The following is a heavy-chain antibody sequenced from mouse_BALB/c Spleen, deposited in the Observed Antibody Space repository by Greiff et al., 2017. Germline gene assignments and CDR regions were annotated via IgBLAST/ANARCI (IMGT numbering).Heavy chain of an antibody. CDR3: ARDATGTFAY. D-gene: IGHD4-1*01. CDR1: GFTFSDYY. V-gene: IGHV5-4*02. Sequence: EVKLMESGGGLVKPGGSLKLSCAASGFTFSDYYMYWVRQTPEKRLEWVATISDGGSYTYYPDSVKGRFTISRDNAKNNLYLQMSSLKSEDTAMYYCARDATGTFAYWGQGTLVTVSA. J-gene: IGHJ3*01. CDR2: ISDGGSYT.